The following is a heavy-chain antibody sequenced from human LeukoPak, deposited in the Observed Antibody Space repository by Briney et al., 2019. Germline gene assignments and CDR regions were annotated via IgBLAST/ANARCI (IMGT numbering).Heavy chain of an antibody. CDR1: GYTFTSYD. CDR2: MNPNSGNT. J-gene: IGHJ6*02. CDR3: ARSVRIGTYYYYYGTDV. V-gene: IGHV1-8*01. D-gene: IGHD3-10*02. Sequence: ASVKVSCKASGYTFTSYDINWVRQATGQGLEWMGWMNPNSGNTGYAQKFQGRVTMTRNTSISTAYMELSSLRSEDTAAYYCARSVRIGTYYYYYGTDVWGQGTTVTVSS.